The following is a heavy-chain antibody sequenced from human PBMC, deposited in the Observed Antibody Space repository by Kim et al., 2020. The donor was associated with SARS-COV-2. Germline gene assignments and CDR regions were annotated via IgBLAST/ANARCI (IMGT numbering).Heavy chain of an antibody. Sequence: SQTLSLTCSVSGTSIGDTTHWWGWIRQSPGKGLEWLGSISYSGSTKYNPSLVSRVTISADMSKNQFPLKMTSVSAADTARYFCARHKLAVIVSYFDFWGQ. CDR1: GTSIGDTTHW. CDR2: ISYSGST. V-gene: IGHV4-39*06. D-gene: IGHD3-10*01. CDR3: ARHKLAVIVSYFDF. J-gene: IGHJ4*02.